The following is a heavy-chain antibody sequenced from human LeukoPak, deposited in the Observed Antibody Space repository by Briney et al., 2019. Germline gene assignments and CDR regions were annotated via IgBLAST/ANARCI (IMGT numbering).Heavy chain of an antibody. CDR2: IYYSGST. D-gene: IGHD3-22*01. CDR3: ARDVPVYDSSGYWRNWYFDL. J-gene: IGHJ2*01. V-gene: IGHV4-39*07. CDR1: GGSISSSSYY. Sequence: PSETLSLTCTVSGGSISSSSYYWGWIRQPPGKGLEWIGSIYYSGSTYYNPSLKSRVTISVDTSKNQFSLKLSSVTAADTAVYYCARDVPVYDSSGYWRNWYFDLWGRGTLVTVSS.